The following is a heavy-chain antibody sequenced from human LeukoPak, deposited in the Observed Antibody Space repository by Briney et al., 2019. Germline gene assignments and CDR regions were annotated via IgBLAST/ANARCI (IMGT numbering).Heavy chain of an antibody. V-gene: IGHV1-46*01. CDR3: AASLKFPFIMGATFYFDY. D-gene: IGHD1-26*01. CDR1: GDTFSSYY. Sequence: ASVKVSCKASGDTFSSYYMHWVRQAPGQGLEWMGIINPSGGSISYAQKFQGRVTITRDMSTSTVYMELSSLRSEDTAVYYCAASLKFPFIMGATFYFDYWGQGTLVTVSS. J-gene: IGHJ4*02. CDR2: INPSGGSI.